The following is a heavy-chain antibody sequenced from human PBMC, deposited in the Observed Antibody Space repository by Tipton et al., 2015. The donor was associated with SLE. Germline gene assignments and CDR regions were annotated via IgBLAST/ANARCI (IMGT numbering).Heavy chain of an antibody. CDR2: INPNSGGT. CDR3: GGATLIGTTPKV. CDR1: GYTFTGYY. V-gene: IGHV1-2*02. J-gene: IGHJ4*02. D-gene: IGHD1-7*01. Sequence: QSGPEVKKPGASVKVSCKASGYTFTGYYMHWVRQAPGQGLEWMGWINPNSGGTNYAQKFQGRVTMTRDTSISTAYMELSRLRSDGTAVYYCGGATLIGTTPKVWGQGTLVTVSS.